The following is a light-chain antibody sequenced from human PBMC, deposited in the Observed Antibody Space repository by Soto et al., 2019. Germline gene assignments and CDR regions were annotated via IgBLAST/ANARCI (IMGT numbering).Light chain of an antibody. J-gene: IGLJ7*01. Sequence: QLVLTQPASVSGSPGQSITISCTGTSSDVGGYNYVSWYQQHPGKAPKLMIYEVSNRPSGVSNRFSGSKSGNTASLTISGLQAEDEADYYCSSYTSSSTLFGGGTQLTVL. CDR2: EVS. CDR1: SSDVGGYNY. V-gene: IGLV2-14*01. CDR3: SSYTSSSTL.